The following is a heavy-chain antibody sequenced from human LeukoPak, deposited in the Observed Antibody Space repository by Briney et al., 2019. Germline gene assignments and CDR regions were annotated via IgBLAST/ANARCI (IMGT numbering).Heavy chain of an antibody. CDR1: GYTFTTYY. D-gene: IGHD3-22*01. Sequence: ASVKVSCKASGYTFTTYYVHWVRQAPGQGLEWMGWINPNSGGTNYAQKFQGRVTMTRDTSISTAYMELSRLRSDDTAVYYCARGNYYDSSGGLGYWGQGTLVTVSS. J-gene: IGHJ4*02. CDR2: INPNSGGT. CDR3: ARGNYYDSSGGLGY. V-gene: IGHV1-2*02.